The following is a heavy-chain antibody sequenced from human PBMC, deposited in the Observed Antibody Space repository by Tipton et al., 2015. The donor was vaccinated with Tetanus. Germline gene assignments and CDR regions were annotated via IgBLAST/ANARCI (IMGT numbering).Heavy chain of an antibody. Sequence: TLSLTCTVSGGSISSGGYYWSWIRQHPGKGLEWIGYIYYSGSTYYNPSLKSRVTISVDTSKNQFSLKLSSVTAADTAVYYCARELPPSSQYYFDYWGQRTLFTASS. CDR2: IYYSGST. J-gene: IGHJ4*02. CDR1: GGSISSGGYY. CDR3: ARELPPSSQYYFDY. V-gene: IGHV4-31*03.